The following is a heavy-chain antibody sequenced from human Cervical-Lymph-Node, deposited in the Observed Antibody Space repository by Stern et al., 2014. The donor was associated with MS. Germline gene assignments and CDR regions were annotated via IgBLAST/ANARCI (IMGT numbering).Heavy chain of an antibody. CDR1: GGTFSSQA. Sequence: VQLVQSGAEVKKPGSSVKVSCKASGGTFSSQAISWGRQAPGQGLEWLGGIIPIFGAAHYAQKLQGRVTITADESTSTVYMELRSLRSEDTAVYYCARDEIGQTTTHYYYYGMDVWGQGTTVTVSS. D-gene: IGHD1-1*01. J-gene: IGHJ6*02. CDR2: IIPIFGAA. V-gene: IGHV1-69*01. CDR3: ARDEIGQTTTHYYYYGMDV.